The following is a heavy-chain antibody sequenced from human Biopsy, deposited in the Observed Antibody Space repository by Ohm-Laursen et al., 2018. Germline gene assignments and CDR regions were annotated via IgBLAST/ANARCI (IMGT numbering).Heavy chain of an antibody. V-gene: IGHV4-4*07. J-gene: IGHJ2*01. CDR3: ARTPGKAVAGRFLDL. D-gene: IGHD6-19*01. CDR1: GGSTNDYF. CDR2: IYSSGGS. Sequence: SETLSLTCSVSGGSTNDYFWSWIRQPAGETLEWIGRIYSSGGSSYNPSLKSRISMSMDTSNNQFSLTLTSVTAADTAVYYCARTPGKAVAGRFLDLWGRGTLVTVPS.